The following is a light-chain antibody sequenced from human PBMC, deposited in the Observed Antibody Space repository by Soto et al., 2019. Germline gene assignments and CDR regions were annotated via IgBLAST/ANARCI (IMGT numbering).Light chain of an antibody. V-gene: IGKV1-39*01. J-gene: IGKJ1*01. CDR2: DTF. Sequence: DIQMTQSPSSLSASLGDRVTITFRPSESIRIELNWFQQRPGKAPRLLIYDTFTLQSGVPSRFSGSVSGTEFSLTISSLQAGDSAIYYCQHSFTTPWTFGQGTKVEI. CDR1: ESIRIE. CDR3: QHSFTTPWT.